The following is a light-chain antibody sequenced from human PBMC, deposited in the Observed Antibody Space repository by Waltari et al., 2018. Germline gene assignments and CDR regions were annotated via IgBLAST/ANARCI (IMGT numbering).Light chain of an antibody. V-gene: IGKV1-33*01. Sequence: DIQMTQSPSSLSASVGDRVSITCQASQDISNYLNWYQQKPGKAPKLLVYDVSYLETGVPSRFSGSGFGTDFTFTINSLQPEDIATYYCQQYDHLPITFGQGTKVEIK. J-gene: IGKJ1*01. CDR3: QQYDHLPIT. CDR2: DVS. CDR1: QDISNY.